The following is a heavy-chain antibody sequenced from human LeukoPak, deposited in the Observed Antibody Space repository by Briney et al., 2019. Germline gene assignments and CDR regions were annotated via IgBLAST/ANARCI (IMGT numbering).Heavy chain of an antibody. J-gene: IGHJ6*03. D-gene: IGHD2-2*01. CDR1: GGSISRTSYY. CDR2: IYYSGST. CDR3: ARDLLDHIVPYYYMDV. V-gene: IGHV4-39*07. Sequence: SETLSLTCAVSGGSISRTSYYWGWFRQPPGKGLEWIGSIYYSGSTYYNPSLKSRVTISVDTPKNQFSLKLSSVTAADTAVYYCARDLLDHIVPYYYMDVWGKGTTVTVSS.